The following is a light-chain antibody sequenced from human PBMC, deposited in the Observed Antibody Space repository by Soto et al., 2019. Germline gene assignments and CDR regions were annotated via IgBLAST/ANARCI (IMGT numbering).Light chain of an antibody. Sequence: DIVLTQSPATLSLSPGERATLSYRASQSVTTSLACYQQKPGQAPRLLVYDASNRATGIPTRFSGSGSGTDFTLTISNLEPEDFAVYYCQQHISWPLTFGGGTKVDIK. V-gene: IGKV3-11*01. CDR2: DAS. CDR1: QSVTTS. J-gene: IGKJ4*01. CDR3: QQHISWPLT.